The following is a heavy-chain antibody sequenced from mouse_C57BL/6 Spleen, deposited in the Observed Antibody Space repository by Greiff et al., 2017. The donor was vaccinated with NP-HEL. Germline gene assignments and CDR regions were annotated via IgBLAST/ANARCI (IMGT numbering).Heavy chain of an antibody. CDR1: GFTFTDYY. V-gene: IGHV7-3*01. J-gene: IGHJ2*01. CDR2: IRNKANGYTT. Sequence: EVMLVESGGGLVQPGGSLSLSCAASGFTFTDYYMSWVRQPPGKALEWLGFIRNKANGYTTEYSASVKGRFTISRDNSQSILYLQMNALRAEDSATYYCARGGDGNSDWGQGTTLTVSS. D-gene: IGHD2-1*01. CDR3: ARGGDGNSD.